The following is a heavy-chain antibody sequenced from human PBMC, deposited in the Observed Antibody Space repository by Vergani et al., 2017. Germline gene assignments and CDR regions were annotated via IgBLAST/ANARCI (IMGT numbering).Heavy chain of an antibody. D-gene: IGHD3-9*01. CDR3: TRDGNCDIWTGSTNQFEH. CDR1: GFTFGDDA. V-gene: IGHV3-49*03. CDR2: IRTKSQGETT. J-gene: IGHJ4*02. Sequence: EVQLLESGGELVQPGRPLRLSCTASGFTFGDDAISWFRQAPGKGPEWVAFIRTKSQGETTEYAASVKGRFFISRNDSKGVAYLQMNSLRTEDTAVYFCTRDGNCDIWTGSTNQFEHWGPGTLGTVSS.